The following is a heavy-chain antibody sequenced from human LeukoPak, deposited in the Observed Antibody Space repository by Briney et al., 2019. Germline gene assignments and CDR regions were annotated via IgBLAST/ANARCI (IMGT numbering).Heavy chain of an antibody. V-gene: IGHV3-23*01. Sequence: PGGSLRLSCAASGFTFSSYAMSWVRQAPGKGLEWASAISGSGDSTYYSDSVKGRFTISRDNSKNTLYVQMNSLRAEDTAVYYCAKPLVSDYYDSSGYWGYWGQGTLVTVSS. J-gene: IGHJ4*02. D-gene: IGHD3-22*01. CDR1: GFTFSSYA. CDR3: AKPLVSDYYDSSGYWGY. CDR2: ISGSGDST.